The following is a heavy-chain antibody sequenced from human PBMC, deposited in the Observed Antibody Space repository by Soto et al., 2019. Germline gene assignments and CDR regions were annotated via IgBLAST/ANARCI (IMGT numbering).Heavy chain of an antibody. CDR2: IIPILGIA. V-gene: IGHV1-69*02. CDR1: GGTFSSYT. D-gene: IGHD3-9*01. Sequence: SVKVSCKASGGTFSSYTISWVRQAPGQGLEWMGRIIPILGIANYAQKFQGRVTITADKSTSTAYMELSSLRSEDTAVYYCGLHPDIPPVSYYFDYWGQGTLVTVSS. J-gene: IGHJ4*02. CDR3: GLHPDIPPVSYYFDY.